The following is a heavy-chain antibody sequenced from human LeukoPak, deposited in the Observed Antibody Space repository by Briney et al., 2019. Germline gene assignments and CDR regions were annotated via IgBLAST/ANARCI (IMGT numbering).Heavy chain of an antibody. CDR2: IKSKTDGGTT. D-gene: IGHD6-6*01. J-gene: IGHJ4*02. CDR3: ASGFSSSPYFDY. CDR1: GFTFSNAW. Sequence: GGSLRLSCAASGFTFSNAWMSWVRQAPGKGLEWVGRIKSKTDGGTTDYAAPVKGRFTISRDNAKNSLFLRMNSLRDEDTAVYYCASGFSSSPYFDYWGQGTLVTVSS. V-gene: IGHV3-15*01.